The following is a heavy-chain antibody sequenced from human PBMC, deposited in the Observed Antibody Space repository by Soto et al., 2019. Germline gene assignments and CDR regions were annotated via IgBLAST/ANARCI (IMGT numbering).Heavy chain of an antibody. V-gene: IGHV3-23*01. CDR1: GFTFSSYA. D-gene: IGHD6-13*01. J-gene: IGHJ4*02. CDR3: ARRGPGTYFDY. Sequence: GGSLRLSCAASGFTFSSYAMRWVRQAPGKGLEWVSAVSGSGGSTYYADSVKGRFTISRGSSKNTLYLQMNSLRAEDTAVYYCARRGPGTYFDYWGQGTLVTVSS. CDR2: VSGSGGST.